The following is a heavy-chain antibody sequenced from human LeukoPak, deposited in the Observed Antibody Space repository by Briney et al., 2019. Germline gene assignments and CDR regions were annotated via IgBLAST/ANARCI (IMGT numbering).Heavy chain of an antibody. V-gene: IGHV4-34*01. J-gene: IGHJ6*02. Sequence: SETLSLTCAVYGGSFSGYYWSWIRQSPGKGLEWIGEIKYSGSTNYNPSLKSRVTISVDTSKNQFSLKLSCVTAADTAVYYCARHEGLTYYYYGMDVWGQGTTVTVSS. CDR2: IKYSGST. D-gene: IGHD3-9*01. CDR1: GGSFSGYY. CDR3: ARHEGLTYYYYGMDV.